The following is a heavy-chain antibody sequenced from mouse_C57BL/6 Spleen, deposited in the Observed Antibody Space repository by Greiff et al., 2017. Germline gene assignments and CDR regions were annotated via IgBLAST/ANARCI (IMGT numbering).Heavy chain of an antibody. D-gene: IGHD2-3*01. V-gene: IGHV1-15*01. CDR1: GYTFTDYE. CDR2: IDPETGGT. J-gene: IGHJ4*01. CDR3: TRKDDGYYAMDY. Sequence: VQLQQSGAELVRPGASVTLSCKASGYTFTDYEMHWVKQTPVHGLEWIGAIDPETGGTAYNQKFKGKAILTADKSSSTAYMELRSLTSEDSAVYYCTRKDDGYYAMDYWGQGTSVTVSS.